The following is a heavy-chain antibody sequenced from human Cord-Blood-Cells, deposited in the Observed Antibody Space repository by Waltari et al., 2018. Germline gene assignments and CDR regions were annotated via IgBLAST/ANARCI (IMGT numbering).Heavy chain of an antibody. CDR2: INPNSGGT. Sequence: VSCKASGYTFTGYYMHWVRQAPGQGLEWMGWINPNSGGTNYAQKFQGWVTMTRDTSISTAYMELSRLRSDDTAVYYCARTSIVGATRYYYYGMDVWGQGTTVTVSS. CDR1: GYTFTGYY. J-gene: IGHJ6*02. CDR3: ARTSIVGATRYYYYGMDV. V-gene: IGHV1-2*04. D-gene: IGHD1-26*01.